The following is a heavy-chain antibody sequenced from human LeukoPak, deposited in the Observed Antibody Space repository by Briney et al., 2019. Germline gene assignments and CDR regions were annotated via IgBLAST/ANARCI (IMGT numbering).Heavy chain of an antibody. Sequence: PGGSLRLSCAASGFTFSSYAMSWVRQAPGKGLEWVSAISGSGGSTYYADSVKGRFTISRDNSKNTLYLQMNSLRAEDTAVYYCAKDGLAYCRGDCHFDYCGQGTLVAVSS. J-gene: IGHJ4*02. CDR3: AKDGLAYCRGDCHFDY. CDR2: ISGSGGST. D-gene: IGHD2-21*02. V-gene: IGHV3-23*01. CDR1: GFTFSSYA.